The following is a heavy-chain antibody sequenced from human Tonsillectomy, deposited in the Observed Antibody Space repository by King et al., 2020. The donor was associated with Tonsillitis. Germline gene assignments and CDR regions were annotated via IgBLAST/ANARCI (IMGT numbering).Heavy chain of an antibody. D-gene: IGHD3-3*01. V-gene: IGHV4-34*01. CDR2: IHHSGST. Sequence: QVQLQQWGAGLLKPSEPLSLTCAVYGGSFNDYYWSWIRQPPGKGLEWIGEIHHSGSTNYNPSLNSRVTISLDTSKNQFSLKLRSVTAADTAIYYCARGKYDFWTGYPDYFDYWGQGTLVTVSS. J-gene: IGHJ4*02. CDR1: GGSFNDYY. CDR3: ARGKYDFWTGYPDYFDY.